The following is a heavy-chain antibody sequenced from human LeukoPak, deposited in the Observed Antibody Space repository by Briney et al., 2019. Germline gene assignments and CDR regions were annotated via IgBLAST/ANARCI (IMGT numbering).Heavy chain of an antibody. CDR2: INTGNGNT. CDR1: GYTFTNYG. Sequence: ASVKVSCKTSGYTFTNYGMHWVRQAPRQSLEWMGWINTGNGNTKSSQKFQDRVTLTRVTSASTAYMELNSLSSEDTAVYFCARVPLHDASGRYYPHWGQGTLVTVSS. J-gene: IGHJ1*01. V-gene: IGHV1-3*04. D-gene: IGHD1-26*01. CDR3: ARVPLHDASGRYYPH.